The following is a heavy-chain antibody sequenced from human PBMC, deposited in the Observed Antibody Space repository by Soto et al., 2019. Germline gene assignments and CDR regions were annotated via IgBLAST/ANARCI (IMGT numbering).Heavy chain of an antibody. CDR1: GQSFSGHS. CDR3: ARGSGIVALPGELEDVKYDY. J-gene: IGHJ4*02. CDR2: INESGST. D-gene: IGHD1-1*01. V-gene: IGHV4-34*01. Sequence: QVQLQQWGAGLVKPSETLSLSCAVYGQSFSGHSWAWILQPPGKGLEWIGEINESGSTYYNPSLKSRVTISTDTSKNQFSLKLSSVSAADTAAYFCARGSGIVALPGELEDVKYDYWGQGTLVNVSS.